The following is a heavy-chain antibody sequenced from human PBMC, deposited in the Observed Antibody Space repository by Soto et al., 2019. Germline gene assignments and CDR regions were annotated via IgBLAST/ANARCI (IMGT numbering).Heavy chain of an antibody. V-gene: IGHV4-59*01. CDR1: GGSMNSYY. J-gene: IGHJ5*02. D-gene: IGHD3-22*01. Sequence: SETLSLTCTVSGGSMNSYYWSWIRQPPGKGLEWLGYIYDGDSANYNPSLKSRVIISVDMSKNQFYLRLTSVTAADTAVYYCARVYYDTNVYSIHPWGKEPLVTVSS. CDR2: IYDGDSA. CDR3: ARVYYDTNVYSIHP.